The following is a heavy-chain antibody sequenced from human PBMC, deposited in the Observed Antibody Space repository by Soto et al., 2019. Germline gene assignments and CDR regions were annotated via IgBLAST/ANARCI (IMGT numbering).Heavy chain of an antibody. CDR3: ASQACFYYYYGMDV. CDR2: IYYSGST. J-gene: IGHJ6*02. CDR1: GGSISSSSYY. V-gene: IGHV4-39*01. Sequence: QLQLQESGPGLVKPSETLSLTCTVSGGSISSSSYYWGWIRQPPGKGLEWIGSIYYSGSTYYNPSLKGRVTISVDTSKNQFSLKLSSVTAADTAVYYCASQACFYYYYGMDVWGQGTTVTVSS. D-gene: IGHD2-21*01.